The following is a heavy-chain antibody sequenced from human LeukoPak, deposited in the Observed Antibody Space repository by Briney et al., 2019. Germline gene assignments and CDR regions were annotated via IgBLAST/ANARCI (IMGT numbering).Heavy chain of an antibody. V-gene: IGHV3-30-3*01. CDR2: ISYDGNNK. CDR1: GFTFSTYA. Sequence: GGSLRLSCAASGFTFSTYAMHWVRQAPGEGLEWVAVISYDGNNKYYADSVKGRFTISRDNSKNTLYVQMSSLRAEDTAVYYCAAAGTRNYYYYYMDVWGKGTTVTVSS. CDR3: AAAGTRNYYYYYMDV. D-gene: IGHD6-19*01. J-gene: IGHJ6*03.